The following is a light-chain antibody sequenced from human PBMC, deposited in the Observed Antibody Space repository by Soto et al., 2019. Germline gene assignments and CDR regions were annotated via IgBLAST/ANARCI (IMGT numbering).Light chain of an antibody. V-gene: IGLV1-51*02. CDR3: GTWDSSLTTFV. CDR2: END. Sequence: QSVLTQPPSVSAAPGQKVTMSCCGSSSNIGEYYVSWHQQLPGTAPKLLIYENDKRPSGIPDRFSGSKSGTSATLDITGLQTGDEADYYCGTWDSSLTTFVFGTGTKLTVL. J-gene: IGLJ1*01. CDR1: SSNIGEYY.